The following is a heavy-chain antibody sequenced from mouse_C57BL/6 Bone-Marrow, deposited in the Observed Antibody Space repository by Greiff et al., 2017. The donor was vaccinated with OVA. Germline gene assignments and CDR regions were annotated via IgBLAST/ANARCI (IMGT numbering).Heavy chain of an antibody. CDR2: IDPENGDT. D-gene: IGHD2-3*01. CDR1: GFNIKDDY. Sequence: EVQLQQSGAELVRPGASVKLSCTASGFNIKDDYMHWVKQRPEQGLEWIGWIDPENGDTEYASKFQGKATITADTSSNTAYLQLSSLTSEDTAVYYCTLYDGYPWFAYWGRGTLVTVSA. CDR3: TLYDGYPWFAY. V-gene: IGHV14-4*01. J-gene: IGHJ3*01.